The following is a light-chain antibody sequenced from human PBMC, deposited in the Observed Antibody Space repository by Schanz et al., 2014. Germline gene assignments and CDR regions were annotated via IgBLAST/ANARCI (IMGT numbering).Light chain of an antibody. CDR1: QSVSTN. V-gene: IGKV3-11*01. Sequence: IAVTQSPATLSVSPGESATLSCRASQSVSTNLAWYQQKPGQAPRLLIYDASNRATGIPARFSGSGSGTDFTLTISSLEPEDFAVYYCQQRGDNWPVTFGPGTKVDIK. J-gene: IGKJ3*01. CDR2: DAS. CDR3: QQRGDNWPVT.